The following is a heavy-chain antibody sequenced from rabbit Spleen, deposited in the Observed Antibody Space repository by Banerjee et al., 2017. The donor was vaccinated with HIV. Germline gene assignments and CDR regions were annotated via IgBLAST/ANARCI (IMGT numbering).Heavy chain of an antibody. CDR1: GFSFSSAYD. V-gene: IGHV1S40*01. CDR3: ARGTSSIGYYSGSLNL. Sequence: QSLEESGGDLVKPGASLTLTCTASGFSFSSAYDMCWVRQAPGKGLEWIACIYLGASGSTYYAGWAKGRFTVSSASSTTVTLQMTGLTAADTATYFCARGTSSIGYYSGSLNLWGPGTLVTVS. J-gene: IGHJ4*01. D-gene: IGHD1-1*01. CDR2: IYLGASGST.